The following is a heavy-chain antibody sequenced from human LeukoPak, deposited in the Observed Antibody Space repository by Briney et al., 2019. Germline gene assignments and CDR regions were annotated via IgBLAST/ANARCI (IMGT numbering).Heavy chain of an antibody. CDR2: ISAYNGNT. J-gene: IGHJ3*02. Sequence: ASVKVSCKASGYTFTSYGISWVRQAPGEGLEWMGWISAYNGNTNYAQKLQGRVTMTTDTSTSTAYMELRSLRSDDTAVYYCARDAGIGIVVVPAAPDAFDIWGQGTKVTVSS. D-gene: IGHD2-2*01. CDR1: GYTFTSYG. CDR3: ARDAGIGIVVVPAAPDAFDI. V-gene: IGHV1-18*01.